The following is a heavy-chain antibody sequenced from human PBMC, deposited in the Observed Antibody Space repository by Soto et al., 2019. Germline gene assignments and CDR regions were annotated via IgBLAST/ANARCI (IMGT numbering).Heavy chain of an antibody. D-gene: IGHD3-3*01. J-gene: IGHJ6*02. CDR3: AKGVDFWSGYQLYYYYGMDV. CDR2: ISGSGGST. Sequence: GGSLRLSCAASGFTFSSYAMSGVRQAPGKGLEWVSAISGSGGSTYYADSVKGRFTISRDNSKNTLYLQMNSLRAEDTAVYYCAKGVDFWSGYQLYYYYGMDVWGQGTTVTVSS. V-gene: IGHV3-23*01. CDR1: GFTFSSYA.